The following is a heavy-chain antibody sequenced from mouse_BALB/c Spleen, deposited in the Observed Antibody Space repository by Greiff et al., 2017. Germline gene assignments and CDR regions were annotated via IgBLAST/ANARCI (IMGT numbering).Heavy chain of an antibody. CDR1: GFSLTSYG. V-gene: IGHV2-9*02. CDR2: IWAGGST. J-gene: IGHJ1*01. CDR3: ARERLGWRDIEV. Sequence: QVQLKESGPGLVAPSQSLSITCTVSGFSLTSYGVHWVRQPPGKGLAWLGVIWAGGSTNYNSALMSRLSISKDNSTSQVFLKMNSLQTDDTAMSYCARERLGWRDIEVWGEGTTVTVSS. D-gene: IGHD3-3*01.